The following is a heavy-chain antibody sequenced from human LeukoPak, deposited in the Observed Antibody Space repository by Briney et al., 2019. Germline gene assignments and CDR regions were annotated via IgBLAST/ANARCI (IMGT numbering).Heavy chain of an antibody. CDR2: IKKDGSQK. Sequence: GGSLRLSCVGSGFTFSDKWMSWVRQAPGKGPEWVASIKKDGSQKYYVDSVKGRFTISRDNAQNSLYLQMSSLRVEDTAIYSCARVGWELLNLHFDPWGQGTLVTVSS. D-gene: IGHD1-26*01. CDR3: ARVGWELLNLHFDP. CDR1: GFTFSDKW. V-gene: IGHV3-7*03. J-gene: IGHJ5*02.